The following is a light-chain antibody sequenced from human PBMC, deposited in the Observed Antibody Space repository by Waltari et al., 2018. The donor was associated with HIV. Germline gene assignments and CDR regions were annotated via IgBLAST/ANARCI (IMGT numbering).Light chain of an antibody. CDR1: NIGRKS. J-gene: IGLJ2*01. CDR2: YDS. V-gene: IGLV3-21*04. CDR3: QVWDSSSDHVV. Sequence: SYVLTQPPSVSVAPGKTARITRGGNNIGRKSVHWYQQKPGQAPVLVIYYDSDRPSGIPERFSGSNSGNTATLTISRVEAGDEADYYCQVWDSSSDHVVFGGGTKLTVL.